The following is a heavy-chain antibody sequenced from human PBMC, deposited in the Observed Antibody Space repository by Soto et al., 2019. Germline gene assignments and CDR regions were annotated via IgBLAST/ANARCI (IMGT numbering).Heavy chain of an antibody. Sequence: PGGSLRFSCAASVFTFSSHTLNWVRQAPGKGLECVSSVTSSGSSIYYADSLKGRFTISRDNAKNSLYLQINSLRAEATAVYYRQRDSGFYHSSGPPATGDYSYGMEVWGQGTTVTPSS. V-gene: IGHV3-21*01. CDR1: VFTFSSHT. J-gene: IGHJ6*02. CDR3: QRDSGFYHSSGPPATGDYSYGMEV. D-gene: IGHD3-10*01. CDR2: VTSSGSSI.